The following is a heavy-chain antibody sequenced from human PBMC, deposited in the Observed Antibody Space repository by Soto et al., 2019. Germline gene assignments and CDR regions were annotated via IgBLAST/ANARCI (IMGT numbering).Heavy chain of an antibody. CDR1: GYSFTSYW. CDR3: ARLRGYCSGGSCSHDAFDI. Sequence: GESLKISCKGSGYSFTSYWIGWVRQMPGKGLEWMGIIYPGDSDTRYSPSFQGQVTISADKSISTAYLQWSSLKASDTAMYYCARLRGYCSGGSCSHDAFDIWGQGTMVTVSS. CDR2: IYPGDSDT. V-gene: IGHV5-51*01. D-gene: IGHD2-15*01. J-gene: IGHJ3*02.